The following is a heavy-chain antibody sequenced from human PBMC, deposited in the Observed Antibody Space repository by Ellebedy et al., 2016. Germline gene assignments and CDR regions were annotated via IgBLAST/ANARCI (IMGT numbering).Heavy chain of an antibody. V-gene: IGHV3-23*01. CDR1: GFTFSSYA. D-gene: IGHD3-10*01. CDR2: ISGGGDST. CDR3: AKDLRGQHKVYYFDY. Sequence: GESLKISCAASGFTFSSYAMSWVRQSPGKGLEWVSGISGGGDSTYYADSVKGRFTISRDTSKNTLYLQMNSLRAEDTALYYCAKDLRGQHKVYYFDYWGQGTLVTVSS. J-gene: IGHJ4*02.